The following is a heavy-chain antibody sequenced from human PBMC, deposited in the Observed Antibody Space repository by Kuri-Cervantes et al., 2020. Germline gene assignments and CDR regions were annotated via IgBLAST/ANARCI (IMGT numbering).Heavy chain of an antibody. CDR1: GGSIRSYY. CDR3: AREIDYGDYGWFDS. J-gene: IGHJ5*01. Sequence: SETLSLTCTVSGGSIRSYYWSWIRQPPGKGLEWIGYIYYSGSTNYNPSLKSRVTISADSSKNQFFLNLSSVTAADTAVYYCAREIDYGDYGWFDSWGQGTLVTVSS. V-gene: IGHV4-59*01. CDR2: IYYSGST. D-gene: IGHD4-17*01.